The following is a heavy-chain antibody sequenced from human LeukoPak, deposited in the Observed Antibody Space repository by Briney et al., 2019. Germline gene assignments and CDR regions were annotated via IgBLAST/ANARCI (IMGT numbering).Heavy chain of an antibody. V-gene: IGHV3-23*01. CDR1: GFTFSGYA. CDR2: ISGSGDST. Sequence: GGSLRLSCAASGFTFSGYAVNWVRQAPGKGLEWVSGISGSGDSTYYADSVKGRFTISRDNSKNTLYVQMNSLRDEDTAVYYCARAAAGSGAFDIWGQGTRVTVSS. D-gene: IGHD6-13*01. J-gene: IGHJ3*02. CDR3: ARAAAGSGAFDI.